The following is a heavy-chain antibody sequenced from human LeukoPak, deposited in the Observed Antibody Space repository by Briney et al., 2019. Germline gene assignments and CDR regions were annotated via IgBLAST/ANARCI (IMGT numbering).Heavy chain of an antibody. CDR1: GFTFASYA. V-gene: IGHV3-23*01. Sequence: GGSLRLYCAASGFTFASYAMSWVRQAPGKGLEWVSAISGSGGSTYYADSVKGRFTISRDNSKSTLYLQMNSLSAEDMAVYYCAHHRGSLDSDTEYFQHWGQGTLVTVSS. J-gene: IGHJ1*01. CDR2: ISGSGGST. CDR3: AHHRGSLDSDTEYFQH. D-gene: IGHD3-22*01.